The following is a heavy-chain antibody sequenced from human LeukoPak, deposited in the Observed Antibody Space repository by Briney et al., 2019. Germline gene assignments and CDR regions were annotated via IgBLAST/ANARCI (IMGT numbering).Heavy chain of an antibody. Sequence: GGSLRLSCAASGFTFSSYAMHWVRQAPGKGLEWVAVISYDGSNKYYADSVKGRFTISRDNSKNTPYLQMNSLRAEDTAVYYCARDGTPSYTSGWVYMDAWGKGTTVTISS. J-gene: IGHJ6*04. CDR3: ARDGTPSYTSGWVYMDA. V-gene: IGHV3-30*04. CDR2: ISYDGSNK. CDR1: GFTFSSYA. D-gene: IGHD6-25*01.